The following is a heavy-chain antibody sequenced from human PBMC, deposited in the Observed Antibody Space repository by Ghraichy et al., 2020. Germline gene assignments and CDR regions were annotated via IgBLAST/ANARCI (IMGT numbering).Heavy chain of an antibody. D-gene: IGHD3-9*01. CDR3: ARNPPYYDFLTGYHI. CDR2: ISSSGTTT. V-gene: IGHV3-48*03. CDR1: GFIFSSYE. J-gene: IGHJ4*02. Sequence: CAASGFIFSSYEMNWVRQAPGKGLEWVSYISSSGTTTYYTDSVKGRFTISRDNAKNSLYLQMNSLRAEDTAVYYCARNPPYYDFLTGYHIGGQGALVTVSS.